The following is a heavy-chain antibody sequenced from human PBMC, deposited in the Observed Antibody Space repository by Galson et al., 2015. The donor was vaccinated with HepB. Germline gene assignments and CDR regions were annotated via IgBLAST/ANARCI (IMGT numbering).Heavy chain of an antibody. CDR3: ARDPPPRITIFGDQRWDYYYGMDV. J-gene: IGHJ6*02. Sequence: SVKVSCKASGYTFTSYAMHWVRQAPGQRLEWMGWINAGNGNTKYSQKFQGRVTITRDTSASTAYMELSSLRSEDTAVYYCARDPPPRITIFGDQRWDYYYGMDVWGQGTTVTVSS. CDR2: INAGNGNT. CDR1: GYTFTSYA. D-gene: IGHD3-3*01. V-gene: IGHV1-3*01.